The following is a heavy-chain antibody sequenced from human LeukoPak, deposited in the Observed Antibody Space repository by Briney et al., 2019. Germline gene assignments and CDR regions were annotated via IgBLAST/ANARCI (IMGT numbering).Heavy chain of an antibody. CDR2: INENDGGT. CDR1: GFTFSNAW. Sequence: GSLRLSCAASGFTFSNAWMNWVRQAPGKGLEWISSINENDGGTFYSDSVKGRFTVSRDNSKDTLYLQMNSLRAEDTAVYYCAKQFVDIWGQGTLVIVSS. D-gene: IGHD3-10*01. J-gene: IGHJ5*02. CDR3: AKQFVDI. V-gene: IGHV3-23*01.